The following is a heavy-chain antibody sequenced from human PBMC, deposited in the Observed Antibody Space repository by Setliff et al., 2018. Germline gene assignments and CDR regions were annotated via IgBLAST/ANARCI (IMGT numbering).Heavy chain of an antibody. V-gene: IGHV4-39*01. D-gene: IGHD3-10*01. CDR1: GGSISSGSYY. CDR3: ARHLLVQGTYHFDY. J-gene: IGHJ4*02. CDR2: MYYSGST. Sequence: KPSETLSLTCSVSGGSISSGSYYWGWIRQSPGKGLEWIGSMYYSGSTYYNPSLKGRVTLSVDTTKSQFSLKLTSMTAADTAVYFCARHLLVQGTYHFDYWGQGSPVTVSS.